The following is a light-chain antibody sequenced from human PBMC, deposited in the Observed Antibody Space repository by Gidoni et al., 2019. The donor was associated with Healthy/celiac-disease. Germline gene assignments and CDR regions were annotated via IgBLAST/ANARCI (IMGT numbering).Light chain of an antibody. V-gene: IGLV2-23*01. CDR3: CSYAGSSTYYV. CDR2: EGS. CDR1: SSDVGSYNL. Sequence: QSALTQPASVSGSPGQSITLSCTGPSSDVGSYNLVSWYQQHPGKAPKPMIYEGSKRPSGVSNRFSGSKSGNTASLTISGLQADDEADYFCCSYAGSSTYYVFGTGTKVTVL. J-gene: IGLJ1*01.